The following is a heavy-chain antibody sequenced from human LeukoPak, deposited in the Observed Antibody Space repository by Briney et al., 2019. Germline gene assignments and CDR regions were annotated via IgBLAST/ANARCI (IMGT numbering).Heavy chain of an antibody. CDR3: ARDFLESYFEAFDI. V-gene: IGHV1-2*02. Sequence: ASVKVSCKASTYTFTGYYMHWVRQAPGQGLEWMGWINPNSGGTNYAQKFQGRVTMTRDTSISTAYIELSRLRSDETDVYYCARDFLESYFEAFDIWGQGTMVTVSS. CDR2: INPNSGGT. J-gene: IGHJ3*02. CDR1: TYTFTGYY. D-gene: IGHD3-10*01.